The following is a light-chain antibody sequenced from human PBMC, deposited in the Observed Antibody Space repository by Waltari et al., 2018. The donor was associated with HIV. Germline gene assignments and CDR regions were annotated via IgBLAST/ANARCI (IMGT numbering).Light chain of an antibody. CDR3: GTWDSSLSAGGV. Sequence: QSVLTQPPSVSAAPGQKVTISCSGSSSNIGNNYVSWYQQLPGTAPKLLIYDTNKRPSGNPDRVSGSKSGTSATLGITGLQTGDEADYYCGTWDSSLSAGGVFGGGTKLTVL. CDR1: SSNIGNNY. V-gene: IGLV1-51*01. CDR2: DTN. J-gene: IGLJ2*01.